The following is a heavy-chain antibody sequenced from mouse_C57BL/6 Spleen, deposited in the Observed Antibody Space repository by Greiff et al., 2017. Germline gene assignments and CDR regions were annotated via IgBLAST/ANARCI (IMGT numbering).Heavy chain of an antibody. CDR1: GFTFSDYG. V-gene: IGHV5-15*01. CDR3: ARQRGDVGAMDY. CDR2: ISNLAYSI. J-gene: IGHJ4*01. D-gene: IGHD3-3*01. Sequence: DVQLVESGGGLVQPGGSLKLSCAASGFTFSDYGMAWVRQAPRKGPEWVAFISNLAYSIYYADPVTGRFTISRENAKNTLYLERSSLRSEDTAMYYCARQRGDVGAMDYWGQGTSVTVSS.